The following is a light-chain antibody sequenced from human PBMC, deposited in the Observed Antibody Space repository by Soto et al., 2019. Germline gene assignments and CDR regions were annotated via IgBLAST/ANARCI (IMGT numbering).Light chain of an antibody. CDR1: QYVGTR. Sequence: IGLTQSPTTLSSSPGETATLSCRASQYVGTRLAWYQHKPGQAPRLLIYYTSNRATGIPARFSGSGSGTDFTLTINSLAPEDFAIYYCHQRQSWPRTFGQGTKVDIK. J-gene: IGKJ1*01. CDR2: YTS. CDR3: HQRQSWPRT. V-gene: IGKV3-11*01.